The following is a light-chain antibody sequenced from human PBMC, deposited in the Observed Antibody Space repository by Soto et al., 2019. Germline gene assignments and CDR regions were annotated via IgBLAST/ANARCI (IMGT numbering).Light chain of an antibody. CDR3: QQLNYWPRIT. CDR2: GAS. Sequence: MTQSPATLSVSPGERATLSCRASQNINSNLAWYQQRPGQAPRLLVYGASTRASGIPPRFSGSGSGTDFTLTISSLQSEDFAVYYCQQLNYWPRITFGQGTRLEIK. V-gene: IGKV3-15*01. CDR1: QNINSN. J-gene: IGKJ5*01.